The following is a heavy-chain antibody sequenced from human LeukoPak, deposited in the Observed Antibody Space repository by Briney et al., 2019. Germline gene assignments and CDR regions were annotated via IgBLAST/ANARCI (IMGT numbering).Heavy chain of an antibody. CDR3: ARLGATSSGKYYFDY. CDR1: GFTIGSHF. J-gene: IGHJ4*02. V-gene: IGHV3-7*01. Sequence: GGSLRLSCAVSGFTIGSHFMGWVRHLPGKGLQCVAILEPSGNERNYVDSVKGRFSISRDNAQNSLSLQMNSLSADDTAVYYCARLGATSSGKYYFDYWGQGTLVTVSS. CDR2: LEPSGNER. D-gene: IGHD6-25*01.